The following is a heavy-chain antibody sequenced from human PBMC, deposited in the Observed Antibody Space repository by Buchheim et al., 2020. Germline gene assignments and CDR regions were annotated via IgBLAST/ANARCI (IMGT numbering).Heavy chain of an antibody. CDR2: IKQDGSEK. D-gene: IGHD6-19*01. V-gene: IGHV3-7*01. CDR3: ARWLYSSGWYFRGTYFDY. Sequence: EVQLVESGGGLVQPGGSLRLSCAASGFTFSSYWMSWVRQAPGKGLEWVANIKQDGSEKYYVDSVKGRFTISRDNAKNSLYLQMNSLRAEDTTVYYCARWLYSSGWYFRGTYFDYWGQGTL. J-gene: IGHJ4*02. CDR1: GFTFSSYW.